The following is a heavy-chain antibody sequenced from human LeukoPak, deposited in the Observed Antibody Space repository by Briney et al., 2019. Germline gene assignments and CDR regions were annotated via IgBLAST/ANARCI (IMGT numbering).Heavy chain of an antibody. V-gene: IGHV4-39*07. CDR2: IYYSGNT. D-gene: IGHD4-17*01. J-gene: IGHJ5*02. Sequence: SETLSLTCIVSGGSISSSRDYWAWIRQPPGKGLEWIGSIYYSGNTYYNPSLNSRVTISLDTSNNQFSLKLSSVTAADTAVYYCARGLPKIDSGDYGGTWFDPWGQGTLVTVSS. CDR3: ARGLPKIDSGDYGGTWFDP. CDR1: GGSISSSRDY.